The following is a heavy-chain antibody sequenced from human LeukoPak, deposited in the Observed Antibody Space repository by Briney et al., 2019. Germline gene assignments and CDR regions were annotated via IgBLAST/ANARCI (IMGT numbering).Heavy chain of an antibody. CDR3: ARMCHSSGYYFDY. CDR1: GGSFSGYY. Sequence: SETLSLTCAVYGGSFSGYYRSWIRQPPGKGLEWIGEINHSGSTNYNPSLKSRVTISVDTSKNQFSLKLSSVTAADTAVYYCARMCHSSGYYFDYWGQGTLVTVSS. D-gene: IGHD3-22*01. J-gene: IGHJ4*02. CDR2: INHSGST. V-gene: IGHV4-34*01.